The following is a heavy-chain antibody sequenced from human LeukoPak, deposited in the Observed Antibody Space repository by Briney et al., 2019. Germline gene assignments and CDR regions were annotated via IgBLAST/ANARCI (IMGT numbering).Heavy chain of an antibody. V-gene: IGHV4-34*01. D-gene: IGHD6-19*01. J-gene: IGHJ3*02. CDR1: GGSFSGYY. CDR2: INHSGST. Sequence: SETLSLTCAVYGGSFSGYYWSWIRQPPGKGLEWIGEINHSGSTNYNPSLKSRVAISVDTSKNQFSLKLSSVTAADTAVYYCARAVEGGAFDIWGQGTMVTVSS. CDR3: ARAVEGGAFDI.